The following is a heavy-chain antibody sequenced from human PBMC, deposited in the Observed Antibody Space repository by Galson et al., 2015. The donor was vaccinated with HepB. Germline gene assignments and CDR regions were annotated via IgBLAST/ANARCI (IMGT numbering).Heavy chain of an antibody. CDR1: GGTFSSYA. J-gene: IGHJ4*02. V-gene: IGHV1-69*13. D-gene: IGHD3-22*01. Sequence: SVKVSCKASGGTFSSYAISWVRQAPGQGLEWMGGIIPIFGTANYAQKFQGRVTITADESTSTAYMELSSLRSEDTAVYYCARDRDSSGYYPTRSNHGQNFDYWGQGTLVTVSS. CDR2: IIPIFGTA. CDR3: ARDRDSSGYYPTRSNHGQNFDY.